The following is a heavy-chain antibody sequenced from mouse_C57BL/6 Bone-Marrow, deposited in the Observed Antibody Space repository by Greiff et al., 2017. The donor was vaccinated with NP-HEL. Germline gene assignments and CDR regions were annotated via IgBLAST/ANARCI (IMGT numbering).Heavy chain of an antibody. CDR1: GYTFTSYW. Sequence: QVQLQQSGAELVKPGASVKLSCKASGYTFTSYWMQWVKQRPGQGLEWIGEIDPSDSYTNYNQKFKGKATLTVDTSSSTAYMQLSSLTSEDSAVYYCASPRWLPPSDYWGQGTTLTVSS. J-gene: IGHJ2*01. CDR3: ASPRWLPPSDY. CDR2: IDPSDSYT. V-gene: IGHV1-50*01. D-gene: IGHD2-3*01.